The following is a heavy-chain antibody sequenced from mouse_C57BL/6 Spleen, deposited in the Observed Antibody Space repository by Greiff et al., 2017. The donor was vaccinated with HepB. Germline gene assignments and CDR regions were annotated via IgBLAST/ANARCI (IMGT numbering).Heavy chain of an antibody. Sequence: QVQLQQPGAELVKPGASVKMSCKASGYTFTSYWITWVKQRPGQGLEWIGDIYPGSGSTNYNEKFKSKATLTVDTSSSTAYMQLSSLTSEDSAVYYCASCLYYGSSRYYFDYWGQGTTLTVSS. CDR3: ASCLYYGSSRYYFDY. CDR1: GYTFTSYW. D-gene: IGHD1-1*01. J-gene: IGHJ2*01. CDR2: IYPGSGST. V-gene: IGHV1-55*01.